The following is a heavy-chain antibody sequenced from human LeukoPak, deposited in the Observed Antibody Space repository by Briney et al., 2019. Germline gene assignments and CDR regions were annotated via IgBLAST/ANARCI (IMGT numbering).Heavy chain of an antibody. CDR1: GGSISSYY. CDR2: IYYSGST. Sequence: SVTPSLTCTVSGGSISSYYWSWIRQPPGKGLEWIGYIYYSGSTNYNPSLKSRVTISVDTSKNQFSLKLSSVTAADTAVYYCARALNPTVVPNWGQGTLVTVSS. CDR3: ARALNPTVVPN. V-gene: IGHV4-59*01. J-gene: IGHJ4*02. D-gene: IGHD4-23*01.